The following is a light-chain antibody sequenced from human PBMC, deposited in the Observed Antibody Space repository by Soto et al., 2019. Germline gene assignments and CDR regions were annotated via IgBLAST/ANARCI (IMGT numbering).Light chain of an antibody. CDR2: DAF. J-gene: IGKJ4*01. CDR1: QSIGTS. CDR3: QQRSQWPLT. Sequence: EIVLTQSPATLSLSPGERATLSCRASQSIGTSLDWYQQKPGQVRRLLIFDAFDRATGMPARFSGSGSGTDFTLTISNLEPDDFAVYYCQQRSQWPLTFDGGTKVEIK. V-gene: IGKV3-11*01.